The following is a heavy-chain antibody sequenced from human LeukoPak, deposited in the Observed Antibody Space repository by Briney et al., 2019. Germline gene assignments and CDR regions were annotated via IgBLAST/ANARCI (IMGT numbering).Heavy chain of an antibody. Sequence: SVKVSCKASGGTFSSYTISWVRQAPGQGLEWMGRIIPILGIANYAQKFQVRVTITADKSTSKAYMELSSLRSEDTAVYYCARSDPYSSGWYDYYYYMDVWGKGTTVTVSS. CDR2: IIPILGIA. CDR3: ARSDPYSSGWYDYYYYMDV. V-gene: IGHV1-69*02. J-gene: IGHJ6*03. CDR1: GGTFSSYT. D-gene: IGHD6-19*01.